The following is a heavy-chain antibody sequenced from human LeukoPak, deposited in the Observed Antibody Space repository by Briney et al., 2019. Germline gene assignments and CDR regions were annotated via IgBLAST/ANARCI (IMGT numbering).Heavy chain of an antibody. Sequence: GGSLRLSCAASGFTFSDYYMSWIRQAPGKGLEWVSYIRSSSSYTNYADSVKGRFTISRDNAKNSLYLQMNSLRAEDTAVYYCARDPGNYDILTGYSSSDAFDIWGQGTMVTVSS. D-gene: IGHD3-9*01. J-gene: IGHJ3*02. CDR1: GFTFSDYY. CDR3: ARDPGNYDILTGYSSSDAFDI. CDR2: IRSSSSYT. V-gene: IGHV3-11*06.